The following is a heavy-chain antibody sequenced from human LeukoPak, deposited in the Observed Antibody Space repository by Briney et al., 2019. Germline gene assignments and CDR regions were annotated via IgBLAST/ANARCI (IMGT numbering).Heavy chain of an antibody. Sequence: EWIGDIYYSGSTYYNPSLKSRVTISVDTSKNQFSLKLSSVTAADTAVYYCARAPPGCSSTSCYATRFDYWGQGTLVTVSS. V-gene: IGHV4-30-4*01. CDR3: ARAPPGCSSTSCYATRFDY. J-gene: IGHJ4*02. D-gene: IGHD2-2*01. CDR2: IYYSGST.